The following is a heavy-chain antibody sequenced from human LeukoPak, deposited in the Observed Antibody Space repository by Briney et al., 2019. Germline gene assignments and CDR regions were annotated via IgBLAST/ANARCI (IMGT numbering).Heavy chain of an antibody. CDR1: GFTFSSYE. CDR2: ISSSGSTI. J-gene: IGHJ4*02. CDR3: ATYRQIQVPFEF. V-gene: IGHV3-48*03. D-gene: IGHD5-18*01. Sequence: GGSLRLSCAASGFTFSSYEMNWVRQAPGKGLEWVSYISSSGSTIYYADSVKGRFTISRDNAKNSLYLQMDSLRAEDTATYYCATYRQIQVPFEFWGQGTLVTVSS.